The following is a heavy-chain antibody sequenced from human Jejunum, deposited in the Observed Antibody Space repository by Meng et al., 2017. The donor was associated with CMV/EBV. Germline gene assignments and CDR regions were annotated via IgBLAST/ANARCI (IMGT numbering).Heavy chain of an antibody. Sequence: SISRGGYYWSWIRQPPGKGLEWIGHISYGGSTYYNPSLKSRLTISVDTSNSQFSLRLSSVTAADTAVYYCARDSDYVWGSYRYRYLDYWGQGTLVTVSS. J-gene: IGHJ4*02. V-gene: IGHV4-30-4*01. CDR1: SISRGGYY. D-gene: IGHD3-16*02. CDR2: ISYGGST. CDR3: ARDSDYVWGSYRYRYLDY.